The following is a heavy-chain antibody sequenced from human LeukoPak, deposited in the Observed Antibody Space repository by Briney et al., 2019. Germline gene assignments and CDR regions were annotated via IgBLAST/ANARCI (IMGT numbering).Heavy chain of an antibody. CDR1: GFTFSNYW. CDR2: INGDGNTP. D-gene: IGHD3-10*01. Sequence: GGSLRLSCAASGFTFSNYWMHWVRQGPGKGLEWVSHINGDGNTPSYADFVKGRFTISRDNAKNSLYLQMNSLRAEDTAVYYCASAYGSGSSSDYWGQGTLVTVSS. CDR3: ASAYGSGSSSDY. J-gene: IGHJ4*02. V-gene: IGHV3-74*01.